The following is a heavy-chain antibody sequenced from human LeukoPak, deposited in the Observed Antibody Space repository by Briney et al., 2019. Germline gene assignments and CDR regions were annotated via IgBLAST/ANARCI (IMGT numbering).Heavy chain of an antibody. V-gene: IGHV1-69*13. CDR2: IIPIFGTA. J-gene: IGHJ5*02. Sequence: SVKVSCKASGGTFSSYAISWVRQAPGQGLEWMGGIIPIFGTANYAQKFQGRVTITADESTSTAYMELSSLRSEDTAVYYCARDYCSSTSCYNWFDPWGQGTLVTVSS. CDR3: ARDYCSSTSCYNWFDP. D-gene: IGHD2-2*01. CDR1: GGTFSSYA.